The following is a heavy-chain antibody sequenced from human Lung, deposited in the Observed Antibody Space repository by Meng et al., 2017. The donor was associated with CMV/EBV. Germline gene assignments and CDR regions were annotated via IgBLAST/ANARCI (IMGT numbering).Heavy chain of an antibody. Sequence: VKVSCKASGGTYSTYGISWVRQAPGQGLEWMGGIITLFGTPNYAQRFQGRVTITTDESTSTTYMELRSLRSEDTAVYYCARSLMTTVTTLGYWGQGTLVTVSS. J-gene: IGHJ4*02. D-gene: IGHD4-17*01. CDR2: IITLFGTP. CDR1: GGTYSTYG. V-gene: IGHV1-69*05. CDR3: ARSLMTTVTTLGY.